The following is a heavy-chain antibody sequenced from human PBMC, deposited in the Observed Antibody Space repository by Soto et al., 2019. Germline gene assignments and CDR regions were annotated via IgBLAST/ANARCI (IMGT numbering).Heavy chain of an antibody. J-gene: IGHJ4*02. V-gene: IGHV3-33*01. Sequence: GGSLRLSCAASGFTFSSYGMHWVRQAPGKGLEWVAVIWYDGSNKYYADSVKGRFTISRDNSKNTLYLQMNSLRAEDTAVYYCARGPPPFGELLKGDFDYWGQGTLVTVSS. CDR3: ARGPPPFGELLKGDFDY. D-gene: IGHD3-10*01. CDR2: IWYDGSNK. CDR1: GFTFSSYG.